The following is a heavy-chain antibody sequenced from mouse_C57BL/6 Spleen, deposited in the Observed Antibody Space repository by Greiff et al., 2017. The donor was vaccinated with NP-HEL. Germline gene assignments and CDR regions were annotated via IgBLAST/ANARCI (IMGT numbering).Heavy chain of an antibody. CDR2: IRNKANGYTT. CDR1: GFTFTDYY. J-gene: IGHJ2*01. D-gene: IGHD2-14*01. V-gene: IGHV7-3*01. Sequence: DVKLVESGGGLVQPGGSLSLSCAASGFTFTDYYMSWVRQPPGKALEWLGFIRNKANGYTTEYSASVKGRFTISRDNSQSILYLQMNDLRAEDSATYYCARYGYDGNYFDYWGQGTALTVSS. CDR3: ARYGYDGNYFDY.